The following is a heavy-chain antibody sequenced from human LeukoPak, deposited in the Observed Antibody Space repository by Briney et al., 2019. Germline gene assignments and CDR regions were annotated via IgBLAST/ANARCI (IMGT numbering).Heavy chain of an antibody. CDR3: AKLGFYGSGGRNWFDP. D-gene: IGHD3-10*01. CDR1: GFTFSSYA. V-gene: IGHV3-23*01. CDR2: ISGSGGST. J-gene: IGHJ5*02. Sequence: GGSLRLSCAASGFTFSSYAMSWVRQAPGKGLEWVSAISGSGGSTYYADSVKGRFTISRDNSKNTLYLQMSSLRAEDTAVYYCAKLGFYGSGGRNWFDPWGQGTLVTVSS.